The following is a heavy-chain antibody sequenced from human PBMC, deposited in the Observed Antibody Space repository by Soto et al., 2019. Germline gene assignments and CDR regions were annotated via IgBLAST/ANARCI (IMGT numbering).Heavy chain of an antibody. CDR3: ARDSHYAKEYYSYYRAV. J-gene: IGHJ6*03. V-gene: IGHV4-34*01. Sequence: SETLSLTCAVYGGSFCGYYWSWIRQHPGKGLEWIGEINHSGSTNYNPSLKSRVTISVDTSKNQFSQNSLYLQMSSLRAEDTVVFYCARDSHYAKEYYSYYRAVGGKGTRVTVS. D-gene: IGHD2-2*01. CDR2: INHSGST. CDR1: GGSFCGYY.